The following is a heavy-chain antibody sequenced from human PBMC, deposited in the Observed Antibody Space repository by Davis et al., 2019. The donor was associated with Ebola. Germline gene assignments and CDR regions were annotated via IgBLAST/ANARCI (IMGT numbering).Heavy chain of an antibody. V-gene: IGHV3-7*01. CDR3: ARVVAGVVGADY. CDR2: IKQDGSEK. Sequence: GESLKISCAASGFSFSNYAMSWARQAPGKGLEWVANIKQDGSEKYYVDSVKGRFTISRDNAKNSLYLQMNSLRDEDTAVYYCARVVAGVVGADYWGQGTLVTVYS. D-gene: IGHD2-15*01. J-gene: IGHJ4*02. CDR1: GFSFSNYA.